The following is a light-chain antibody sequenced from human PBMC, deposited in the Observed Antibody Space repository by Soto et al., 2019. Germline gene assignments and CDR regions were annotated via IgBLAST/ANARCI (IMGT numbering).Light chain of an antibody. Sequence: QSALTQPASVSGSPGQSITISCTGTGSDVGIYNLVSWYQQYPGKAPQLIIYQDNKRPSGISNRFSGSKSGNTASLTISGLQAEDEADYYCSSFAGTNSFVFGTGTQLTVL. V-gene: IGLV2-23*01. J-gene: IGLJ1*01. CDR1: GSDVGIYNL. CDR2: QDN. CDR3: SSFAGTNSFV.